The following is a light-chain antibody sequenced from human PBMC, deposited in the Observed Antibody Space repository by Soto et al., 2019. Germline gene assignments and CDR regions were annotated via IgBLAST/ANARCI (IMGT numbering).Light chain of an antibody. Sequence: DIVMTQSPVTLSVSPGERITLSCRASRSINSNLAWYQQKPGQAPRLLIYGASTRATGIPARFSGSGSGTEFTLTISSLQSEDFAVYYCQQYNNWLRTFGGGTKVDIK. CDR1: RSINSN. CDR3: QQYNNWLRT. CDR2: GAS. J-gene: IGKJ4*01. V-gene: IGKV3-15*01.